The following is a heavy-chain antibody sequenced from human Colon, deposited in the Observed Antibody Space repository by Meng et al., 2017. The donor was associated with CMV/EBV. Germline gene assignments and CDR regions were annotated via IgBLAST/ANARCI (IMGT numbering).Heavy chain of an antibody. CDR1: GFTFSSYD. J-gene: IGHJ4*02. Sequence: GESLKISCAASGFTFSSYDMHWVRQPAGKGLEWVAFIRYDGTTKYYADSVQGRFTISRDNSRSTLYLQMNSLRAEDTGLYFCAKEPLPPQTWGQGTQVTVSS. CDR2: IRYDGTTK. V-gene: IGHV3-30*02. CDR3: AKEPLPPQT.